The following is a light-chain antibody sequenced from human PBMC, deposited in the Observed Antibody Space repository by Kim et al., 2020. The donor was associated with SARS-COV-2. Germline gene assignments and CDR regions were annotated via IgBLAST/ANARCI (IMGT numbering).Light chain of an antibody. CDR2: SNY. Sequence: QAVLTQPPSASGTPGQRVTISCSGSNSNIGRNTVNWYQQLPGTAPKLLIYSNYQRPSGVPDRFSGSKSGTSASLAISGLQSEDEAVYHCATWDDSLNGWVFGGGTQLTVL. CDR1: NSNIGRNT. CDR3: ATWDDSLNGWV. J-gene: IGLJ3*02. V-gene: IGLV1-44*01.